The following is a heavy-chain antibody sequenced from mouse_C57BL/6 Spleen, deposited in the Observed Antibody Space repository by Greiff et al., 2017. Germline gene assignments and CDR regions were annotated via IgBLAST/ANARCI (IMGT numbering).Heavy chain of an antibody. CDR2: ICSDGSA. CDR3: TRQYSIGVGYAMDD. D-gene: IGHD2-5*01. J-gene: IGHJ4*01. Sequence: VHLVESGPGLVAPSQSLSITCTASGFSLTSYGVHWVRQPPGKGLAWLAVICSDGSATYNSGLESGLSISKDTSKSQVIIKMHSLRTEDTAMYYCTRQYSIGVGYAMDDWGQGTSGTVSS. V-gene: IGHV2-6-1*01. CDR1: GFSLTSYG.